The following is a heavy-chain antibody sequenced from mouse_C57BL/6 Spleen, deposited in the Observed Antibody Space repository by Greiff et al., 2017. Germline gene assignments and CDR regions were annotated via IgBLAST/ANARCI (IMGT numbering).Heavy chain of an antibody. CDR1: GFSLTSYG. CDR2: IWSGGST. Sequence: QVQLQQSGPGLVQPSQSLSITCTVSGFSLTSYGVHWVRQSPGKGLEWLGVIWSGGSTDYNAAFISRLSISKDNSKSQVFFKMNSLQADDTAIYYCARKGYYYGSSHYAMDYWGQGTSVTVSS. J-gene: IGHJ4*01. CDR3: ARKGYYYGSSHYAMDY. V-gene: IGHV2-2*01. D-gene: IGHD1-1*01.